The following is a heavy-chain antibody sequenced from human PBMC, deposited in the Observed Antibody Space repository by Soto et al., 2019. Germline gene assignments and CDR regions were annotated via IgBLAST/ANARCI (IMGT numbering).Heavy chain of an antibody. D-gene: IGHD2-2*01. Sequence: SETLSLTCAVSGGSISSSNWWSWVRQPPGKGLEWIGEIYHSGSTNYNPSLKSRVTISVDKSKNQFSLKLSSVTAADTAVYYCARGVDIVVVPADTVVPENWFDPWGQGTMVTVSS. CDR2: IYHSGST. V-gene: IGHV4-4*02. CDR3: ARGVDIVVVPADTVVPENWFDP. CDR1: GGSISSSNW. J-gene: IGHJ5*02.